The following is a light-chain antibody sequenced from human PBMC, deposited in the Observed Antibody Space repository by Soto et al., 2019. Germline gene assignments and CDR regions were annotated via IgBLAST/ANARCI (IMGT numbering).Light chain of an antibody. CDR2: GNS. V-gene: IGLV1-40*01. CDR1: SSNIGAGYD. J-gene: IGLJ2*01. Sequence: QYVLTQTPSVSGAPGQRVTISCTGSSSNIGAGYDVHWYQQLPGTAPKLLIYGNSNRPSGVPDRFSGSKSGTSASLAITGLQAEDEADYYCQSYDSSLSVIFGGGTKLTVL. CDR3: QSYDSSLSVI.